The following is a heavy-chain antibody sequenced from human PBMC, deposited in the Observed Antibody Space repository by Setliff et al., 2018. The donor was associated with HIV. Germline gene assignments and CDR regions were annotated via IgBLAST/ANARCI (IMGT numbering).Heavy chain of an antibody. D-gene: IGHD2-21*01. CDR1: DYTFTTYW. CDR2: IYPDDSDI. CDR3: ARRDGRSMNAFQI. V-gene: IGHV5-51*01. Sequence: PGESLKISCKALDYTFTTYWIAWVRQMPGEGPEWMGIIYPDDSDIRYNPSFQNQITISADKSIATAYLQLNNLKASDTATYYCARRDGRSMNAFQIWGPGTMVTVSS. J-gene: IGHJ3*01.